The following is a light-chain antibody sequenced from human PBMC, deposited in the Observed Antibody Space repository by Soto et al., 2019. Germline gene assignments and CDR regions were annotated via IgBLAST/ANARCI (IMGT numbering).Light chain of an antibody. J-gene: IGKJ4*01. CDR1: ETVDNF. V-gene: IGKV3-11*01. CDR2: DAS. CDR3: QQRKKWPPLT. Sequence: IVLNKASTPLSFSPGEKAALPLRASETVDNFLAWYQQKPGQAPRLLIYDASKRATGIPARFSGSGSGTDFTLTISSLEPEDFAVYYCQQRKKWPPLTFGGGTKVEIK.